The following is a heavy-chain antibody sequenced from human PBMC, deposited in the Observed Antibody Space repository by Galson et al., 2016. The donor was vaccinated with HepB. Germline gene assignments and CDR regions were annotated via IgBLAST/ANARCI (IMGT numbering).Heavy chain of an antibody. Sequence: SETLSLTCSVSGGSITSYAWSWIRRPAGKGLEWIGRIYSSGSNNYNPSLKSRVTMSVDTSKNLFSLKLSSVTAADTALYYCTGDGGGVLHFWGQGTLVTFSS. D-gene: IGHD3-16*01. V-gene: IGHV4-4*07. CDR3: TGDGGGVLHF. J-gene: IGHJ4*02. CDR2: IYSSGSN. CDR1: GGSITSYA.